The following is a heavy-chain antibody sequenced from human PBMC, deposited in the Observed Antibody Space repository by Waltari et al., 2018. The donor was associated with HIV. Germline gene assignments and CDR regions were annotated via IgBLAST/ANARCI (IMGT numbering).Heavy chain of an antibody. CDR3: AKKDLFGGTRGWFDP. CDR1: GESLSGYY. V-gene: IGHV4-34*01. CDR2: FDDSGSV. J-gene: IGHJ5*02. Sequence: QVRLHQRGAGLLKPSDTLSLTCAVYGESLSGYYWAWIRQPPGKGLQWIGDFDDSGSVHHDPSLKSRVAMSVDTYKNQFSLKLRSVTAADTAVYYCAKKDLFGGTRGWFDPWGQGTSVVVSS. D-gene: IGHD3-10*01.